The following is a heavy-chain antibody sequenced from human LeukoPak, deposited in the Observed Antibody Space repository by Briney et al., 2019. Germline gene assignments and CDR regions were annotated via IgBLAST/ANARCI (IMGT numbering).Heavy chain of an antibody. V-gene: IGHV1-8*01. CDR1: GYTFTSYD. Sequence: ASVKVSCKASGYTFTSYDMNWVRQATGQGLEWMGWMNPNTGNTGHAQKFQGRVTMTRNTSISTAYMELSSLRSEDTAVYYCARKFLGSRGYYFDYWGQGTLVTVSS. J-gene: IGHJ4*02. CDR3: ARKFLGSRGYYFDY. D-gene: IGHD3-10*01. CDR2: MNPNTGNT.